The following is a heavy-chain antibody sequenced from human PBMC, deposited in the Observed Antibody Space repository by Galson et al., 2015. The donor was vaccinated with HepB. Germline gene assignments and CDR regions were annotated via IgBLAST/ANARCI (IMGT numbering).Heavy chain of an antibody. Sequence: QSGAEVKKPGESLRISCKGSGYSFTSYWISWVRQMPGKGLEWMGRIDPSDSYTNYSPSFQSHVTISADKSISTAYLQWSSLKASDTAMYYCARHRREYGSGSYFDYWGQGTLVTVSS. CDR3: ARHRREYGSGSYFDY. V-gene: IGHV5-10-1*01. CDR1: GYSFTSYW. J-gene: IGHJ4*02. CDR2: IDPSDSYT. D-gene: IGHD3-10*01.